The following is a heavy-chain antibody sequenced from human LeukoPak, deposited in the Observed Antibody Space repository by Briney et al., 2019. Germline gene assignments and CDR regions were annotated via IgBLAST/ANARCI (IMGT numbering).Heavy chain of an antibody. D-gene: IGHD5-24*01. CDR3: ARRVTYGNTFDS. CDR1: GDSTSSTLYF. CDR2: IYYTGTT. Sequence: PSETLSLTCTVSGDSTSSTLYFWGWIRQPPGEGLEWIGHIYYTGTTYYNPSLKSRATISVDTSKNQFSLKLNSVTAADTATYCCARRVTYGNTFDSWGQGTLVTVSS. J-gene: IGHJ4*02. V-gene: IGHV4-39*01.